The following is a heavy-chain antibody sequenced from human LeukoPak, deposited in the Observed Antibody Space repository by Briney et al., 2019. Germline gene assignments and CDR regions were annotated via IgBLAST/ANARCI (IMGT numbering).Heavy chain of an antibody. CDR1: GGSINSYH. V-gene: IGHV4-59*01. D-gene: IGHD2-2*01. Sequence: SETLSLTCTVSGGSINSYHWIWIRQPPGKGLECIGYIHYTGSTNYNPSLKSRVAISVDTSKNQFSLKLSSVTAADTAVYYCAREIDSYAPIDPWGQGTLVTVSS. CDR2: IHYTGST. J-gene: IGHJ5*02. CDR3: AREIDSYAPIDP.